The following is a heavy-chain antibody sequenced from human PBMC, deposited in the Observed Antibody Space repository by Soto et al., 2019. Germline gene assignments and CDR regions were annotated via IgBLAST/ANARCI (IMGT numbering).Heavy chain of an antibody. V-gene: IGHV2-5*02. CDR1: GFSLIDSGVA. J-gene: IGHJ4*02. CDR2: VYWDEDK. CDR3: VHTYADHAGYYFDF. Sequence: QITLKESGPTLVKPTQTLTLTCSTSGFSLIDSGVAVGWIRQPPGKALDWLALVYWDEDKRYSPSLRTRLTITRDTSKNQVVLTMTNIDPVDTATYYCVHTYADHAGYYFDFWGQGTLVTVSS.